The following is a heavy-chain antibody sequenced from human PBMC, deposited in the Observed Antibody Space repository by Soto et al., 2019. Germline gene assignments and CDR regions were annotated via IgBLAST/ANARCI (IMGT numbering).Heavy chain of an antibody. J-gene: IGHJ4*02. Sequence: QIQLVQSGAEVQRPGASVKVSCKASGYIFTDFSISWVRQAPGQWLEWIGWICTYSGRSDSAQKVRGRLTMTTDTSTNTAYMDLRSLRFDDTAFYYCARRHGDPSSAAWFDYCGQGTLVSVSA. CDR2: ICTYSGRS. CDR3: ARRHGDPSSAAWFDY. CDR1: GYIFTDFS. D-gene: IGHD2-15*01. V-gene: IGHV1-18*01.